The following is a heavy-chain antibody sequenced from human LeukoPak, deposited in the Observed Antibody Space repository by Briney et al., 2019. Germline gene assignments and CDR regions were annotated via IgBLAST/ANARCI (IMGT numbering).Heavy chain of an antibody. CDR1: GFIFNSYS. CDR3: ARVQGEQWLVYYFDY. D-gene: IGHD6-19*01. J-gene: IGHJ4*02. V-gene: IGHV3-21*01. CDR2: TSSSGRYM. Sequence: GGSLRLSCAASGFIFNSYSMNWVRQAPGKGLEWVSSTSSSGRYMYYADSVKGRFTISRDNAKNSLYLQINSLRAEDTAVYYCARVQGEQWLVYYFDYWGQGTLVTVSS.